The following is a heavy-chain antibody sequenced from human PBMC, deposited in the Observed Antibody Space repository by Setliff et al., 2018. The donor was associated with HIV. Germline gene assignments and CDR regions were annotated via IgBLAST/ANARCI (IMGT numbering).Heavy chain of an antibody. V-gene: IGHV4-4*02. CDR3: ARVPGRDYYDTSGDFDY. D-gene: IGHD3-22*01. J-gene: IGHJ4*02. CDR2: IYHSGST. Sequence: SETLSLTCAVSGGSISSTNWWSWVRQPPGKGLEWIGEIYHSGSTNYNPSLKSRVTISVDKSKNQFSLKLSSVTAADTAVYYCARVPGRDYYDTSGDFDYWGLGTLVTVS. CDR1: GGSISSTNW.